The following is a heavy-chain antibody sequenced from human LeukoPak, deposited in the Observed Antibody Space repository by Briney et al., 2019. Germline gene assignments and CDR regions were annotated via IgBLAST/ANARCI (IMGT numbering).Heavy chain of an antibody. D-gene: IGHD4-17*01. CDR3: ARDRDDYGDYVWFDP. CDR2: ISSSSSYI. Sequence: GGSLRLSCAASGFTFSSYSMNWVRQAPGKGLEWVSSISSSSSYIYYADSVKGRFTISRDNAKNSLYLQMNSLRAEDTAVYYCARDRDDYGDYVWFDPWGQGTLVTVSS. V-gene: IGHV3-21*01. CDR1: GFTFSSYS. J-gene: IGHJ5*02.